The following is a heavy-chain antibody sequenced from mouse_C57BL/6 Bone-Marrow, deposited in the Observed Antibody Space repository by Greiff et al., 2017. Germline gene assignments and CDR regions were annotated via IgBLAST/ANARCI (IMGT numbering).Heavy chain of an antibody. Sequence: QVQLQQSGAELVRPGASVKLSCKASGYTFTDYYINWVKQRPGQGLAWIARIYPGSGNTYYNEKFKGKATLTAEKSSSTAYMQLSSLTSEDSAVYFCARRGLRGGYAMDYWGQGTSVTVSS. J-gene: IGHJ4*01. CDR2: IYPGSGNT. CDR1: GYTFTDYY. CDR3: ARRGLRGGYAMDY. V-gene: IGHV1-76*01. D-gene: IGHD2-4*01.